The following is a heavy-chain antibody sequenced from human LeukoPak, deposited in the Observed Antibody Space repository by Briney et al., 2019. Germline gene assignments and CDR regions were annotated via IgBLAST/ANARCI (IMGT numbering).Heavy chain of an antibody. CDR2: ISSSSSYI. CDR3: ARDPVPGGSGD. J-gene: IGHJ4*02. V-gene: IGHV3-21*01. D-gene: IGHD3-10*01. CDR1: GFTFSSYS. Sequence: GGSLRLSCAASGFTFSSYSMNWVRQAPGKGLEWVSSISSSSSYIYYAASVKGRFTISRDNAKNSLYLQMNSLRAEDTAVYYCARDPVPGGSGDWGQGTLVTVSS.